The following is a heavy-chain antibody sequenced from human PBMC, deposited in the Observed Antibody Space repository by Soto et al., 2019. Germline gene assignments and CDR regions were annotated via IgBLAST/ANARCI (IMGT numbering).Heavy chain of an antibody. CDR1: GFTFSSYA. Sequence: GGSLRLSCAASGFTFSSYAMSWVRQAPGKGLEWVSAISGSGGSTYYADSMKGRFTISRDNSKNTLYLQMNSLRAEDTAIYYCAKDLTSTSRTPELWGQGTLVTVSS. J-gene: IGHJ4*02. CDR3: AKDLTSTSRTPEL. V-gene: IGHV3-23*01. CDR2: ISGSGGST. D-gene: IGHD2-2*01.